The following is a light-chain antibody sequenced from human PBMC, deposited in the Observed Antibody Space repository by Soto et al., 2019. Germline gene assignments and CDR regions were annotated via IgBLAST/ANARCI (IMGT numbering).Light chain of an antibody. CDR2: DAY. CDR3: QQRHMRPIR. Sequence: DIVMTQSPSTLSVSPGERATLSCRASQSFRGLLAWYRQKPGQAPRLLIYDAYNRATGIPPRFSGSGSGTDFTLTISSLEPEDSAVYYCQQRHMRPIRFGQGTRLEIK. J-gene: IGKJ5*01. CDR1: QSFRGL. V-gene: IGKV3-11*01.